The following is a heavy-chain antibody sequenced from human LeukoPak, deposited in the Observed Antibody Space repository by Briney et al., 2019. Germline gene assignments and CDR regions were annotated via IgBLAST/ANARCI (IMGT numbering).Heavy chain of an antibody. J-gene: IGHJ4*02. D-gene: IGHD3-3*01. CDR2: IYYSGST. CDR1: GGSISSSSYY. Sequence: SETLSLTCTVSGGSISSSSYYWGWIRQPPGKGLEWIGSIYYSGSTYYNPSLKSRVTISVDTSKNQFSLKLSSVTAADTAVYYCAGVRFLEWALDYWGQGTLVTVSS. V-gene: IGHV4-39*01. CDR3: AGVRFLEWALDY.